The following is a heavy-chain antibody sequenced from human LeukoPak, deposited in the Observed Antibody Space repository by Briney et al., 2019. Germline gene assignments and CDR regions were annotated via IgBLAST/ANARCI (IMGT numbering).Heavy chain of an antibody. D-gene: IGHD3-10*01. V-gene: IGHV4-59*01. CDR2: IYYIGIT. CDR1: GGSFNAYY. CDR3: ARTGSGNYYRPFDF. J-gene: IGHJ4*02. Sequence: SETLSLTCTVSGGSFNAYYWSWIRQPPGKGLEWIGYIYYIGITNYNPSLKNRVIISVDTSKNQFSLQLSSVTAADTAVYYCARTGSGNYYRPFDFWGQGTLVTVSS.